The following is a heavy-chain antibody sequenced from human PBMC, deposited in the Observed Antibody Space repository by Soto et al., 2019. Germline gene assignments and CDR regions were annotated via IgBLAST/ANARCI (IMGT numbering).Heavy chain of an antibody. Sequence: GGSLRLSCEVSGFIFSMYSVSWVRQTPGKGLEWVAKIPQDGVDGHYADAVKGRFTISRDNGKNSLYLQMNNLRAEDTAVYYCARDHLILPAHDFFYGSDVWGRGATVTVSS. CDR2: IPQDGVDG. D-gene: IGHD2-21*02. V-gene: IGHV3-7*03. J-gene: IGHJ6*02. CDR1: GFIFSMYS. CDR3: ARDHLILPAHDFFYGSDV.